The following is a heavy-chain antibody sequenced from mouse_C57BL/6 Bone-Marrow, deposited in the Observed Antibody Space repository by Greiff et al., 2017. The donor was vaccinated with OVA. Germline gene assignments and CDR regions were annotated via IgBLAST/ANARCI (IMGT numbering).Heavy chain of an antibody. CDR1: GYTFTSYW. CDR2: IDPSDSYT. V-gene: IGHV1-50*01. J-gene: IGHJ2*01. D-gene: IGHD1-1*01. Sequence: VQLQQPGAELVKPGASVKLSCKASGYTFTSYWMQWVKQRPGQGLEWIGEIDPSDSYTNYNQKFKGKATLTVDTSSSTAYMQLSSLTSEDSAVYYCARSGYYGSSPWGQGTTLTVSS. CDR3: ARSGYYGSSP.